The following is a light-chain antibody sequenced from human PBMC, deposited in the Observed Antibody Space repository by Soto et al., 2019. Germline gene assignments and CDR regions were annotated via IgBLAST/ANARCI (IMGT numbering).Light chain of an antibody. CDR3: SSYTSSSTPYV. CDR2: DVS. J-gene: IGLJ1*01. CDR1: SSDIGGYNY. V-gene: IGLV2-14*01. Sequence: QSVMTQPATVSGSPGQSISLSCTETSSDIGGYNYVSWYQQHPGKAPKLMIYDVSNRPSGVSNLFSGSKSGNTAYLTISGLQAEDEADYYCSSYTSSSTPYVFGTGTKVTVL.